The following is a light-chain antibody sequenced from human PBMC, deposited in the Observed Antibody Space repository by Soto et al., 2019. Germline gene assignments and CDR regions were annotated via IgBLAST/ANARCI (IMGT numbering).Light chain of an antibody. Sequence: QSVLTQPPSVSGAPGQRVTISCTGSSSNIGAGYDVHWYQQLPGTAPKLLIYDNNNRPSGVPDRFSGSKSGTSASLAITGLQAEDEADYYCQSYDTGLSVVFGGGTKLTVL. CDR1: SSNIGAGYD. CDR3: QSYDTGLSVV. V-gene: IGLV1-40*01. J-gene: IGLJ2*01. CDR2: DNN.